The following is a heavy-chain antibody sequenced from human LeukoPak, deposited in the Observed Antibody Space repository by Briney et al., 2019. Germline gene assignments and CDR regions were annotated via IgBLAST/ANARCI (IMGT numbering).Heavy chain of an antibody. V-gene: IGHV3-15*01. CDR3: NTELPNDHYSMDV. D-gene: IGHD1-1*01. CDR2: IKTESEGGTT. J-gene: IGHJ6*02. Sequence: KAGGSLRLSCAASGFIFSNAWMSWVRQAPGKGLEWVGRIKTESEGGTTDYAPPVKGRFTISGDVSKNTVYLQMNGLKTEDTAVYYCNTELPNDHYSMDVWGQGTTVTVSS. CDR1: GFIFSNAW.